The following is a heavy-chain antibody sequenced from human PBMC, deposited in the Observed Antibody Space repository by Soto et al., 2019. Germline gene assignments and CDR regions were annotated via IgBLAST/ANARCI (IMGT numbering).Heavy chain of an antibody. J-gene: IGHJ4*02. CDR2: IYYSGST. CDR1: GGSISSYY. CDR3: ARYSSSSRFGWGSGWYYFDY. D-gene: IGHD6-6*01. V-gene: IGHV4-59*01. Sequence: SETLSLTCTVSGGSISSYYWSWIRQPPGKGLEWIGYIYYSGSTNYNPSLKSRVTISVDTSKNQFSLKLSSVTAADTAVYYCARYSSSSRFGWGSGWYYFDYWGQGTLVTVSS.